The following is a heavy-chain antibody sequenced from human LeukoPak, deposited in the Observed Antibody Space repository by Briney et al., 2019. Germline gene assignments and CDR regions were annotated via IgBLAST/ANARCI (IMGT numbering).Heavy chain of an antibody. CDR2: FDPEDGET. J-gene: IGHJ4*02. CDR3: ATDSTVQYYYDSSGYLY. Sequence: GASVKVSCKVSGYTLTELSMHWVRQAPGTGLEWMGGFDPEDGETIYAQKFQGRVTMTEDTSTDTAYMELSSLRSEDTAVYYCATDSTVQYYYDSSGYLYWGQGTLVTVSS. D-gene: IGHD3-22*01. CDR1: GYTLTELS. V-gene: IGHV1-24*01.